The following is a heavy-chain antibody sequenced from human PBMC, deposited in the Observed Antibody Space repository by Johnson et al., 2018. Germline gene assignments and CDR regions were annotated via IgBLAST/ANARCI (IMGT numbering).Heavy chain of an antibody. CDR1: GSIFSGSV. Sequence: VQLVETGGGVVQPGRSLRLSCGASGSIFSGSVMHWVRQAPGKGLEWVALMAFGGLSKQYGDSVKELFTISREDSKNTLYLEMNSQRVEEPAGYYCARGGYSSGRAGIFDIWGQGTMVTVSS. CDR2: MAFGGLSK. J-gene: IGHJ3*02. D-gene: IGHD6-19*01. CDR3: ARGGYSSGRAGIFDI. V-gene: IGHV3-30*03.